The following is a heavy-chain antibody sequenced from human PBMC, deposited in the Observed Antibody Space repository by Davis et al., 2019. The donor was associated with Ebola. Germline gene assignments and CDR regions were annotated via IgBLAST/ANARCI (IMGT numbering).Heavy chain of an antibody. CDR1: GFTFSYFY. V-gene: IGHV3-11*04. CDR3: ARDVDYGGRSHAFDI. CDR2: TTNSGSST. J-gene: IGHJ3*02. D-gene: IGHD4-23*01. Sequence: PGGSLRLSCAASGFTFSYFYMTWIRQAPGKGLEWISHTTNSGSSTHYSDSVKGRFTISRDNAKNSLYLQMNSLRAEDTAVYYCARDVDYGGRSHAFDIWGQGTMVTVFS.